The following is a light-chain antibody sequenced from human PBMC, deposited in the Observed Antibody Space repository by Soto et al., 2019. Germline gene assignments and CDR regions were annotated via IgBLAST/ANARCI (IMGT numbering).Light chain of an antibody. V-gene: IGLV1-51*01. Sequence: QSVLTQPPSVYAAPGQKVTISCSGSSSNIGGNSVSWYQQLPGTAPKLLIYDDNKRPSGIPDRFSGSKSGTSATLGITGFQTGDEADYYCGSWDSSLSAYVFGTGTKFTVL. CDR3: GSWDSSLSAYV. CDR2: DDN. J-gene: IGLJ1*01. CDR1: SSNIGGNS.